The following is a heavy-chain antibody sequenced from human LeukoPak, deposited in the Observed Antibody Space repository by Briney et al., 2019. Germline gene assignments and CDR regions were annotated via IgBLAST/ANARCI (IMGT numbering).Heavy chain of an antibody. Sequence: GGSLRLSCAASGFTVSSNYMTWVRHAPGKGPEWVSVILGGGGTYYADSVKGRFTISRDNSKNTLYLQMNSLRAEDTAVYYCARGLVLTYYYFESWGQGTLVTVSS. CDR3: ARGLVLTYYYFES. D-gene: IGHD2-8*02. CDR2: ILGGGGT. CDR1: GFTVSSNY. V-gene: IGHV3-66*01. J-gene: IGHJ4*02.